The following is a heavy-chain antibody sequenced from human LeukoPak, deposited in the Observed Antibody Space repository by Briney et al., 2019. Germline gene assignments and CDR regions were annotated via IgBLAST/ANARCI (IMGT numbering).Heavy chain of an antibody. CDR1: GFTFSSYW. J-gene: IGHJ4*02. CDR2: INSDGSST. D-gene: IGHD3-10*01. V-gene: IGHV3-74*01. Sequence: GGSLRLSCAASGFTFSSYWMHWVRQAPGKGLVWVSRINSDGSSTSYADSVKGRFTISRDNAKNTLYLQMISLRAEDTAVYYCACTMVRGVIKYYWGQGTLVTVSS. CDR3: ACTMVRGVIKYY.